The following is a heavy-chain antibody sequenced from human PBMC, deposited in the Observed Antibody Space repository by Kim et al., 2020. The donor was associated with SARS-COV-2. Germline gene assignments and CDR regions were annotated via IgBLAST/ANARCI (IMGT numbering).Heavy chain of an antibody. V-gene: IGHV3-23*01. D-gene: IGHD6-13*01. CDR1: GFTFSSYA. J-gene: IGHJ4*02. CDR3: AMCAMCDSSWHWGY. CDR2: IRGSGGST. Sequence: GGSLRLSCAASGFTFSSYALSWVRQAPGKGLEWVSGIRGSGGSTYYADSVKGRFTISRDNSKNTLYLQINSLRAEDTAVYYCAMCAMCDSSWHWGYWGQGTLVTVSS.